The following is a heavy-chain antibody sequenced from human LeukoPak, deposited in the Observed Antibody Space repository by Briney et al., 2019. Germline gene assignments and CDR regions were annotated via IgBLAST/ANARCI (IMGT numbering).Heavy chain of an antibody. Sequence: SETLSLTCTVSGYSISSGYYWGWIRQPPGKGLEWIGSIYHSGSTYYNPSLKSRVTISVDTSKSQFSLKLSSVTAADTAVYYCARERQWLADYWGQGTLVTVSS. CDR2: IYHSGST. CDR1: GYSISSGYY. V-gene: IGHV4-38-2*02. D-gene: IGHD6-19*01. J-gene: IGHJ4*02. CDR3: ARERQWLADY.